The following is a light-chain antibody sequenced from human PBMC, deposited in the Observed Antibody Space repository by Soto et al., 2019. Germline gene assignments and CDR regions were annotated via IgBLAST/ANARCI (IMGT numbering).Light chain of an antibody. CDR1: QSVSSSS. Sequence: EIVLTQSPGTLSLSPGERATLSCRASQSVSSSSLAWYQQKRGQAPRLLIHDASSRATGIPDRFSGSGSGTDFTLTISRLEPEDFAVYDCQQYCGSPRTFGQGTKVEVK. CDR3: QQYCGSPRT. J-gene: IGKJ1*01. V-gene: IGKV3-20*01. CDR2: DAS.